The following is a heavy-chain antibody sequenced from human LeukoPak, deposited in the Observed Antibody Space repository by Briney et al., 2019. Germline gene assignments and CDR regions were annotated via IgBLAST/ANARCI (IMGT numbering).Heavy chain of an antibody. J-gene: IGHJ4*02. D-gene: IGHD6-19*01. CDR2: ISYDGSNE. Sequence: PGGSLRLSCAASGFTFSSYAMHWVRQAPGKGLEWVAVISYDGSNEFYADSVKGRFTISRDNSKSTLYLQMNSLRVEDTAVYYCARDSYSSGWDYFDYWGQGTLVTVSS. CDR3: ARDSYSSGWDYFDY. V-gene: IGHV3-30-3*01. CDR1: GFTFSSYA.